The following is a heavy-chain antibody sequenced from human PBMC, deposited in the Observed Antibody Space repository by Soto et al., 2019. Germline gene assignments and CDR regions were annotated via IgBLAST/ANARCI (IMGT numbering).Heavy chain of an antibody. CDR3: ARGGNWLDP. V-gene: IGHV3-48*01. CDR2: ISSSSSTI. D-gene: IGHD3-10*01. CDR1: GFTFSSYS. J-gene: IGHJ5*02. Sequence: GGSLRLSCAASGFTFSSYSMNWVRQAPGKGLEWVSYISSSSSTIYYADSVKGRFTISRDNAKNSLYLQMNSLRAEDTAVYYCARGGNWLDPWGQGTLVTVSS.